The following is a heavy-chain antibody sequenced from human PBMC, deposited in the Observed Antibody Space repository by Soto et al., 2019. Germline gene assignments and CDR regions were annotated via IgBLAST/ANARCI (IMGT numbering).Heavy chain of an antibody. CDR1: GGSISSSSYY. CDR3: ARPYSGSYFT. CDR2: IYYSGST. V-gene: IGHV4-39*01. D-gene: IGHD1-26*01. Sequence: SETLSLTCTVSGGSISSSSYYWGWIRQPPGKGLEWIGSIYYSGSTYYNPSLKSRVTISVDTSKNQFSLKLSSVTAADTAVYYCARPYSGSYFTWGQGTLVTVSS. J-gene: IGHJ5*02.